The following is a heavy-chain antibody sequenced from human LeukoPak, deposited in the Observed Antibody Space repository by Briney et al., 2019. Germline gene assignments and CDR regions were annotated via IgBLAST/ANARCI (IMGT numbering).Heavy chain of an antibody. D-gene: IGHD2-21*01. CDR3: PRSEEGDTKIAYYYYGMDV. Sequence: SVKVSCKASGGTFSSYAISWVRQAPGQGLEWMGGIIPIFGAPNYAQKFQGRVTITADKSTSTAYMELSSLRSEDTAVYYCPRSEEGDTKIAYYYYGMDVWGKGTTVTVSS. V-gene: IGHV1-69*06. J-gene: IGHJ6*04. CDR2: IIPIFGAP. CDR1: GGTFSSYA.